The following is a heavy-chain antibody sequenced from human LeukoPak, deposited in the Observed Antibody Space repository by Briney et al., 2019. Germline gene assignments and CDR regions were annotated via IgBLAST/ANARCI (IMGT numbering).Heavy chain of an antibody. CDR2: ISAYNGKT. Sequence: ASVKVSCKASGYTFSSYGISWVRQAPGQGLEWMGWISAYNGKTNYAQKLQGRVTMTTDTSATTAYMELRSLTSDDTAVYYCARTPRYSGYDQNNDYWGQGTLVTVSS. CDR1: GYTFSSYG. V-gene: IGHV1-18*01. CDR3: ARTPRYSGYDQNNDY. J-gene: IGHJ4*02. D-gene: IGHD5-12*01.